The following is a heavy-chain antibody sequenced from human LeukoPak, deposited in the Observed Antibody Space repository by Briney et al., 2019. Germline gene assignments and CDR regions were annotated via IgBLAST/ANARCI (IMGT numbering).Heavy chain of an antibody. Sequence: GGSLRLSCAASGFTFSSYAMHWVRQAPGKGLEWVAVISYDGSNKYYADSVKGRFTISRDNSMNTLYLQMNSLRAEDTAIYYCARDVGEYQILGFDYWGQGTLVTVSS. D-gene: IGHD3-10*01. V-gene: IGHV3-30*04. CDR3: ARDVGEYQILGFDY. CDR2: ISYDGSNK. J-gene: IGHJ4*02. CDR1: GFTFSSYA.